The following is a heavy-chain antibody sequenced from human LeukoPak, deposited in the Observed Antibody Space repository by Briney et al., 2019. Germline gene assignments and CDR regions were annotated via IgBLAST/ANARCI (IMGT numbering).Heavy chain of an antibody. Sequence: SETLSLTCTVSGGSISSSSYYWGWIRQPPGKGLEWIGSIYYSGSTYYNPSLKSRVTISVDTSKNQFSLKLSSVTTADTAVYYCARDLVVAAAFDYWGQGTLVTVSS. V-gene: IGHV4-39*07. CDR1: GGSISSSSYY. J-gene: IGHJ4*02. D-gene: IGHD2-15*01. CDR2: IYYSGST. CDR3: ARDLVVAAAFDY.